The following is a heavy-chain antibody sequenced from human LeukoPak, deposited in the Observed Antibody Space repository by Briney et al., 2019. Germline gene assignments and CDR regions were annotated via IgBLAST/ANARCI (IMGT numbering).Heavy chain of an antibody. CDR3: AGDSGLRFLERSYYYYGMDV. V-gene: IGHV4-59*01. J-gene: IGHJ6*02. D-gene: IGHD3-3*01. Sequence: SETLSLTCTVSGGSISSYYWSWIRQPPGKGLEWIGYIYYSGSTNYNPSLKSRVTISVDTSKNQFSLKLSSVTAADTAVYYCAGDSGLRFLERSYYYYGMDVWGQGTTVTVSS. CDR1: GGSISSYY. CDR2: IYYSGST.